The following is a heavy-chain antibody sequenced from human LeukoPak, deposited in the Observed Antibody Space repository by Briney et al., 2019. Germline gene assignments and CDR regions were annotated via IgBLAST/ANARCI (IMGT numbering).Heavy chain of an antibody. Sequence: GGSLRLSCAASGFTFSSYWMHWVRQAPGKGLVWVSRIKSDGSSTTYADSVKGRFTISRDNAKNTLYLQMNSLRAEDTAVYYCARDYASVPAAIWGNWFDPWGQGTLVTVSS. CDR1: GFTFSSYW. V-gene: IGHV3-74*01. CDR2: IKSDGSST. J-gene: IGHJ5*02. CDR3: ARDYASVPAAIWGNWFDP. D-gene: IGHD2-2*01.